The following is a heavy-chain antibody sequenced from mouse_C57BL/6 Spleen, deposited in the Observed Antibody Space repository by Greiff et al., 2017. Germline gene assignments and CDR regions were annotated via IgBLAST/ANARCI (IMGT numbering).Heavy chain of an antibody. D-gene: IGHD2-3*01. V-gene: IGHV3-6*01. CDR1: GYSITSGYY. J-gene: IGHJ4*01. Sequence: EVQLQQSGPGLVKPSQSLSLTCSVTGYSITSGYYWNWIRQFPGNKLEWMGYISYDGSNNYNPSLKNRISITRDTSKNQFFLKLNSVTTEDTATYYCARGWLLSYAMDYWGQGTSVTVSS. CDR2: ISYDGSN. CDR3: ARGWLLSYAMDY.